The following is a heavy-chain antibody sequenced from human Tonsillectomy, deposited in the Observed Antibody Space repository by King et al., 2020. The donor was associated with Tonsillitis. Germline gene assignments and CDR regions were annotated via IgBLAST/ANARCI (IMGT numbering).Heavy chain of an antibody. J-gene: IGHJ4*02. D-gene: IGHD3-10*01. CDR2: IRSKPYGGTT. V-gene: IGHV3-49*03. Sequence: VQLVESGGGLVQPGRSLRLSCTASGFTFGDYALSWFRQAPGKGLEWVGFIRSKPYGGTTEYAASVKGRFTISRDDSKSIAYLQMNSLKTEDTAVYYCTRDRGTNHFKRGIYYGSGSYPRGSYFDYWGQGTLVTVSS. CDR3: TRDRGTNHFKRGIYYGSGSYPRGSYFDY. CDR1: GFTFGDYA.